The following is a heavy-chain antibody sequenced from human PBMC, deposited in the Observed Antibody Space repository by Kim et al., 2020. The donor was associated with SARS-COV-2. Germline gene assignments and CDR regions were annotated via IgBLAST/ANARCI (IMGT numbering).Heavy chain of an antibody. CDR2: IT. J-gene: IGHJ6*02. V-gene: IGHV4-59*01. Sequence: ITNYNPSLKSRVTISVDTSKNQFSLKLSSGTAAVTAVYYCARDQVSYGMDVWGQGTTVTVSS. CDR3: ARDQVSYGMDV.